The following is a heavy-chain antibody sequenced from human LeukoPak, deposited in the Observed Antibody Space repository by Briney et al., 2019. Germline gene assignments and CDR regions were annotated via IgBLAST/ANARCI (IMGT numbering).Heavy chain of an antibody. CDR2: IRGTDDTT. CDR1: GFTFSSYA. J-gene: IGHJ4*02. D-gene: IGHD3-22*01. V-gene: IGHV3-23*01. Sequence: PGGSLRLSCAASGFTFSSYAMTWVRQAPGKGLEWISCIRGTDDTTYYADSVKGRFTISRDNSRSTLYLQMHSLRAEDTAMYYCAKDMYTYDSPHFDSWGQGALVTVAS. CDR3: AKDMYTYDSPHFDS.